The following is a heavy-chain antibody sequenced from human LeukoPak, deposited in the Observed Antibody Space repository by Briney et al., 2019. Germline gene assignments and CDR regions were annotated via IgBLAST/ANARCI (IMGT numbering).Heavy chain of an antibody. CDR1: GFTFSRHA. Sequence: AGGSLRLSCAASGFTFSRHATHWVRQAPGKGLEWVAVISYDGSKKYYADSAKGRFTISRDNSKNTLYLQMNSLRAEDTAVYYCAREVATLDDWYFDLWGRGTLVTVSS. V-gene: IGHV3-30*04. J-gene: IGHJ2*01. CDR2: ISYDGSKK. CDR3: AREVATLDDWYFDL. D-gene: IGHD5-12*01.